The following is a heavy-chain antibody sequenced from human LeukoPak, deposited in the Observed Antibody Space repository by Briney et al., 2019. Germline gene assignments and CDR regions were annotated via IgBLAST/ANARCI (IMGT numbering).Heavy chain of an antibody. J-gene: IGHJ6*02. Sequence: ASVKVSCKASVYTFTSYGISWVRQAPGQGLEWMGWISAYNGNTNYAQKLQGRVIMTTDTSTSTAYMELRSLRSDDTAVYYCARWEVPAAYYYYGMDVWGQGTTVTVSS. CDR3: ARWEVPAAYYYYGMDV. CDR2: ISAYNGNT. V-gene: IGHV1-18*01. CDR1: VYTFTSYG. D-gene: IGHD2-2*01.